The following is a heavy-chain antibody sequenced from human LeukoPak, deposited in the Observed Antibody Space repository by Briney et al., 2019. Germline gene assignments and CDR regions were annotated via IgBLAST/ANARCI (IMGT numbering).Heavy chain of an antibody. CDR1: GFTFSSYS. Sequence: SEGSLRLSCAASGFTFSSYSMNWVRQAPGKGLEWVSSISSSSSYIYYADSVKGRFTISRDNAKNSLYLQMNSLRAEDTAVYYCARTPYSSSSWDYYYMDVWGKGTTVTVSS. CDR2: ISSSSSYI. V-gene: IGHV3-21*01. D-gene: IGHD6-6*01. CDR3: ARTPYSSSSWDYYYMDV. J-gene: IGHJ6*03.